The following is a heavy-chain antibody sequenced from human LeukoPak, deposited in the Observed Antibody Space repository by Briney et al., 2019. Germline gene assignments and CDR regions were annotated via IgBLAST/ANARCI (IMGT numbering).Heavy chain of an antibody. Sequence: PSETLSLTCNVSGDAVINNHYYWGWIRQSPGKGLEWIANIFYSGALFSRGDTYYNPPLKSRVTISVDTSKNQFSLKLSSVTAADTAVYYCARDIDLIVGATRDYGMDVWGQGTTVTVS. V-gene: IGHV4-39*07. CDR3: ARDIDLIVGATRDYGMDV. D-gene: IGHD1-26*01. CDR1: GDAVINNHYY. J-gene: IGHJ6*02. CDR2: IFYSGALFSRGDT.